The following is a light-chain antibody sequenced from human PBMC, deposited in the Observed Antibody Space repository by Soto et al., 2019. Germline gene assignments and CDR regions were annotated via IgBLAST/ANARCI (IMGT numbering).Light chain of an antibody. CDR2: KAS. CDR3: QHFNSYPWT. Sequence: DIQMTQSPSTLSVSVGDRVTITCRASQSISSWLAWYQQKPGKAPKLLINKASSLESGVPSRFSGSGSGTEFTLTISSLQPDDFATYYCQHFNSYPWTFGQGTKVEIK. V-gene: IGKV1-5*03. CDR1: QSISSW. J-gene: IGKJ1*01.